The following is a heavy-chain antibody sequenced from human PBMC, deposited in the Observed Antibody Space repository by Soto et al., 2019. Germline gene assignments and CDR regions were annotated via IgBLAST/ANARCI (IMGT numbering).Heavy chain of an antibody. CDR2: VSASGSIT. V-gene: IGHV3-23*01. J-gene: IGHJ4*02. CDR3: AKGDCSGGRCYRGFDY. Sequence: GGSLRLSCAASGFTFSSYDMSWVRQAPGKGLEWVSGVSASGSITSYADSAKGRFTISRDNAKNTVFLQMSSLRAEDTAGYFCAKGDCSGGRCYRGFDYWGQGTLVTVSS. D-gene: IGHD2-15*01. CDR1: GFTFSSYD.